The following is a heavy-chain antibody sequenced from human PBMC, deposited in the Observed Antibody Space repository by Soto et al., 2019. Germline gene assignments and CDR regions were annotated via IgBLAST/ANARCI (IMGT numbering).Heavy chain of an antibody. J-gene: IGHJ6*02. CDR1: GYTFTSYA. Sequence: GGSVKVSCKASGYTFTSYAMHWVRQAPGQRLEWMGWINAGNGNTKYSQKFQGRVTITRDTSASTAYMELSSLRSEDTAVYYCARDEAAYYYYGMDVWGQGTTVTVSS. V-gene: IGHV1-3*01. CDR2: INAGNGNT. D-gene: IGHD6-13*01. CDR3: ARDEAAYYYYGMDV.